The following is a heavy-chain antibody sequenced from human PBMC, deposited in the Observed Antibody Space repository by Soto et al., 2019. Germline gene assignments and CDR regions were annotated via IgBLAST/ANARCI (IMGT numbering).Heavy chain of an antibody. CDR3: ARVGRGTSGYFDY. Sequence: QVQLVQSGAEVKKPGASVKVSCKASGYTFTSYDIHWVRQAPGQGLEWMGWMNPNTGNAASAQKFQGRVTMTRNTSISTAYMQLSSLRSEDTAVYFCARVGRGTSGYFDYWGQGTQVTVSS. CDR2: MNPNTGNA. CDR1: GYTFTSYD. D-gene: IGHD6-19*01. J-gene: IGHJ4*02. V-gene: IGHV1-8*01.